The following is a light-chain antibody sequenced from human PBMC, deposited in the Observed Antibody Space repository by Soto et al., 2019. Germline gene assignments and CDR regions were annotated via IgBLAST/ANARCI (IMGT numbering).Light chain of an antibody. J-gene: IGKJ4*02. CDR3: QQRDVFPS. V-gene: IGKV1D-12*01. CDR2: AAS. CDR1: QDIARW. Sequence: DIQMTQSPSSVSASVGDRVTITCRASQDIARWLAWYQQKPGKAPKLLIFAASNLQTGVPSRFTGSGSGSELTLTISSLQPEDFATYYCQQRDVFPSFGGGTRVEMK.